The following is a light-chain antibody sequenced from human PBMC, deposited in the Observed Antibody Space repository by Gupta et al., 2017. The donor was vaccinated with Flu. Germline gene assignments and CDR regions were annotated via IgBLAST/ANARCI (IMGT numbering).Light chain of an antibody. CDR2: AAS. Sequence: DVQMTQSPSSLSASIGDIVLILCRASQVIGSYLNWYQQKPGKAPNSLIYAASTLDTGVPSRCSGSGCGTDFTITISGLQPEDFATDFCQQGYSSPWFTFGPGTTV. J-gene: IGKJ3*01. CDR1: QVIGSY. CDR3: QQGYSSPWFT. V-gene: IGKV1-39*01.